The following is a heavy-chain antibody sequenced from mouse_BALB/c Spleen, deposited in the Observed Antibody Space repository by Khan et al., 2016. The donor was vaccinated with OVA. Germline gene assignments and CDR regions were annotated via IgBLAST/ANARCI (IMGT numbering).Heavy chain of an antibody. D-gene: IGHD1-1*01. V-gene: IGHV1-7*01. CDR2: INPSTGYT. CDR1: GYTFINYW. J-gene: IGHJ2*01. Sequence: QVQLKESGAELAKPGASVKMSCKASGYTFINYWILWIKQRPGQGLEWIGYINPSTGYTEYNQNFKDKATLTADNSYSTAFMQLSSRTSEDSTGYYCARKCLRWDLDNWGQGTTLTVSS. CDR3: ARKCLRWDLDN.